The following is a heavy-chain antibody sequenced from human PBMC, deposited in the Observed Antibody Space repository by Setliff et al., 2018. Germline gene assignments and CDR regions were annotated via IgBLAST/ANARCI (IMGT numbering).Heavy chain of an antibody. CDR2: IKSKAYGGTT. Sequence: GGSLRLSCTASGFTFGDYALSWVRQAPGKGLEWVGFIKSKAYGGTTEYAASVKGRFTISRDDSKSIAYLQMNSLKTEDTAVYYCTRGRFDPWGQGTLVTVSS. J-gene: IGHJ5*02. CDR1: GFTFGDYA. V-gene: IGHV3-49*04. CDR3: TRGRFDP.